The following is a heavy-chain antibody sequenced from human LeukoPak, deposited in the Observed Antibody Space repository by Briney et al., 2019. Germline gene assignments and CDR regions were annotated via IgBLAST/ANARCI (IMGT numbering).Heavy chain of an antibody. CDR1: GLTFSSYS. CDR3: AKYSGSSDAFDI. V-gene: IGHV3-48*02. J-gene: IGHJ3*02. Sequence: GGSLRLTCAASGLTFSSYSMNWVRQAPGKGLEWISYISSSSSMIFYADSVKGRFTISRDNAKNSLYLQLNSLRDEDTAVYYCAKYSGSSDAFDIWGQGTMVTVSS. D-gene: IGHD1-26*01. CDR2: ISSSSSMI.